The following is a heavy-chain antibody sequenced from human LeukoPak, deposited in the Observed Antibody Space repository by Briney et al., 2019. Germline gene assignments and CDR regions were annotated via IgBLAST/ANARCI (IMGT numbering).Heavy chain of an antibody. CDR2: ISGSGGST. CDR3: ARDQSGY. D-gene: IGHD3-10*01. J-gene: IGHJ4*02. CDR1: GFTFSGYA. V-gene: IGHV3-23*01. Sequence: GGSLRLSCAASGFTFSGYAMSWVREAPGKGVEWVSAISGSGGSTYYADSVKGRFTISRENPKNTLYLQMNSLRAEDTAVYYCARDQSGYWGQGTLVTVSS.